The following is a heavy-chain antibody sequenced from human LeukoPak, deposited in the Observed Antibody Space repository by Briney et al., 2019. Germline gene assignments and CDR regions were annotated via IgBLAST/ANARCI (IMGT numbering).Heavy chain of an antibody. CDR3: AKDLHPNYYDSSGYLFIDY. J-gene: IGHJ4*02. D-gene: IGHD3-22*01. Sequence: GGSLRLSCAASGFTFSSCAMSWVRQAPGKGLEWVSAISGSGGSTYYADSVKGRFTISRDNSKNTLYLQMNSLRAEDTAVYYCAKDLHPNYYDSSGYLFIDYWGQGTLVTVSS. CDR1: GFTFSSCA. CDR2: ISGSGGST. V-gene: IGHV3-23*01.